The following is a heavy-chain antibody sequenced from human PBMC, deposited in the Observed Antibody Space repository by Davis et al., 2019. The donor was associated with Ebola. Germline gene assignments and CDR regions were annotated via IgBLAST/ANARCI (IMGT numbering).Heavy chain of an antibody. CDR3: ARHVPKPTYCSSTSCYRGHYYYYMDV. CDR1: GGSISSYY. V-gene: IGHV4-59*08. D-gene: IGHD2-2*02. CDR2: IYYSGST. J-gene: IGHJ6*03. Sequence: PSETLSLTCTVSGGSISSYYWSWIRQPPGKGLEWIGYIYYSGSTNYNPSLKSRVTISVDTSKNQFSLKLSSVTAADTAVYYCARHVPKPTYCSSTSCYRGHYYYYMDVWGKGTTVTVSS.